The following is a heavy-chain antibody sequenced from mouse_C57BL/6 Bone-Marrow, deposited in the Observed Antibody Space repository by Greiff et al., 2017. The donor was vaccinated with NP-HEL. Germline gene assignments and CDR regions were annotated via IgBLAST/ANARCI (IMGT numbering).Heavy chain of an antibody. CDR2: IYPGDGDT. CDR1: GYAFSSYW. V-gene: IGHV1-80*01. J-gene: IGHJ4*01. D-gene: IGHD4-1*02. CDR3: ARSPTDAMDY. Sequence: QVHVKQSGAELVKPGASVKISCKASGYAFSSYWMNWVKQRPGKGLEWIGQIYPGDGDTNYNGKFKGKATLTADKSSSTAYMQLSSLTSEDSAVYFCARSPTDAMDYWGQGTSVTVSS.